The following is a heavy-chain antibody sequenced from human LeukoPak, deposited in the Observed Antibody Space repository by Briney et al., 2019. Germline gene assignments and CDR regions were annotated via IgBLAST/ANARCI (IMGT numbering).Heavy chain of an antibody. D-gene: IGHD4-17*01. J-gene: IGHJ4*02. CDR1: GFTFSSYE. CDR3: AKGQIYGAGFDY. V-gene: IGHV3-30*18. Sequence: GGSLRLSCAASGFTFSSYEMNWVRQAPGKGLEWVAVISYDGSNKYYADSVKGRFTISRDNSKNTLYLQMNSLRAEDTAVYYCAKGQIYGAGFDYWGQGTLVTVSS. CDR2: ISYDGSNK.